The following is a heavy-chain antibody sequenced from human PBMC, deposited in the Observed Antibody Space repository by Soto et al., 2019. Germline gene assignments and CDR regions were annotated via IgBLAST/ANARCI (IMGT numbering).Heavy chain of an antibody. CDR3: ASRDPETSIDY. D-gene: IGHD2-2*01. J-gene: IGHJ4*02. CDR1: GGSFTSNNK. V-gene: IGHV4-4*02. CDR2: IYRTGST. Sequence: GALSLNCADPGGSFTSNNKWICVRQPPGQGLEWIGEIYRTGSTNYNPSLKSRVTISLDKSENQFSLKVTSLTAAYTAVYYCASRDPETSIDYWGQGTVVTVSS.